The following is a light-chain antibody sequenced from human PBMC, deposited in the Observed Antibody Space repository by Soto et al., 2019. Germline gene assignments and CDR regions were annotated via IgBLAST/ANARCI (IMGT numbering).Light chain of an antibody. V-gene: IGLV2-14*01. CDR1: SSDVGAYNY. CDR2: EVS. CDR3: SSYTTSTTHVV. Sequence: QSVLTQPASVSGSPGQSTTISCTGTSSDVGAYNYVSWFQQHPGKVPKLMIYEVSNRPSGISDRFSASKSGNTASLTISGLQAEDEADYYCSSYTTSTTHVVFGGGTKVTVL. J-gene: IGLJ2*01.